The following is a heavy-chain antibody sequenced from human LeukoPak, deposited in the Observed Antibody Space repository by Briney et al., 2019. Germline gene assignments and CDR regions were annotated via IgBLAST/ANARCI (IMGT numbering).Heavy chain of an antibody. CDR2: IYPGDSDI. Sequence: GESLKISCKGSGYSFPNYRIGWVRQMSGKGLEWMGIIYPGDSDIRYSPAFQGQVTISADKSTNTAYLQWSRLKASDTAMYYCARHNLGDSSSWYFDYWGQGTLVTVSS. J-gene: IGHJ4*02. CDR1: GYSFPNYR. V-gene: IGHV5-51*01. D-gene: IGHD6-13*01. CDR3: ARHNLGDSSSWYFDY.